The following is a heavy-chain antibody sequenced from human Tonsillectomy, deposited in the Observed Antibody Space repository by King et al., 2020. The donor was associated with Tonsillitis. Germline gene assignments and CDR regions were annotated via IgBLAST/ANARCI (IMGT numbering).Heavy chain of an antibody. CDR1: GFTASNNY. V-gene: IGHV3-53*01. CDR2: IYSGGST. Sequence: EVQLVESGGGLIQPGGSLRLSCAASGFTASNNYMSWVRQAPGKGLEWVSVIYSGGSTYYTDSVKGRFTISRDNSKNTLYLQMSSLRAEDTAVYYCAKFGDRYGYLYYMDVWGKGTTVTVSS. J-gene: IGHJ6*03. CDR3: AKFGDRYGYLYYMDV. D-gene: IGHD5-18*01.